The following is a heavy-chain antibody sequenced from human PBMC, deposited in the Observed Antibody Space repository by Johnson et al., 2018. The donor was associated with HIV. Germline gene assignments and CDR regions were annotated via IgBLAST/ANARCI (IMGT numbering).Heavy chain of an antibody. CDR1: GFTFSNAW. CDR3: ARDLPSGSYAPFDI. J-gene: IGHJ3*02. V-gene: IGHV3-15*05. D-gene: IGHD1-26*01. Sequence: EVQLVESGGGLVKPGGSLRLSCAASGFTFSNAWMSWVRQAPGKGLEWVGRIKSKTDGGTTDYAAPVKGRFTISRDDSKNTLYLQMNSLRAEDTALYYCARDLPSGSYAPFDIWGQGTMVTVSS. CDR2: IKSKTDGGTT.